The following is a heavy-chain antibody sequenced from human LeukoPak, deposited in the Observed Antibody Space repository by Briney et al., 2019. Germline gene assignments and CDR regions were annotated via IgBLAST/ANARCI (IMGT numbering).Heavy chain of an antibody. V-gene: IGHV1-69*04. CDR3: ARDRGDYSFAEDY. Sequence: ASVKVSCKASGGTFSSYAISWVRQAPGQGLEWMGRIIPILGIANYAQKFQGRVTITADKSTSTAYMELSSLRSEDTAVYYCARDRGDYSFAEDYWGQGTLVTVSS. D-gene: IGHD4-17*01. CDR1: GGTFSSYA. CDR2: IIPILGIA. J-gene: IGHJ4*02.